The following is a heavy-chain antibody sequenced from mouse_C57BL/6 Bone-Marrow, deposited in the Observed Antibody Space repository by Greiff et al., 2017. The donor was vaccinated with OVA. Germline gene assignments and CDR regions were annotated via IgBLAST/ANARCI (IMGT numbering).Heavy chain of an antibody. CDR1: GYTFTDYY. J-gene: IGHJ3*01. D-gene: IGHD2-12*01. V-gene: IGHV1-19*01. CDR2: INPYNGGT. CDR3: ARSGGSLTTWFAY. Sequence: VQLQQSGPVLVKPGASVKMSCKASGYTFTDYYMNWVKQSHGKSLEWIGVINPYNGGTSYNQKFKGKATLTVDKSSSTAYMELNSLTSEDSAVYYCARSGGSLTTWFAYWGQGTLVTVSA.